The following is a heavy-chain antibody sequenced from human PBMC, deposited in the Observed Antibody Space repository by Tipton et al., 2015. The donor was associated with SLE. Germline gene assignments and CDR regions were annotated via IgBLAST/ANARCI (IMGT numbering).Heavy chain of an antibody. J-gene: IGHJ6*03. V-gene: IGHV4-34*01. CDR3: ARLTIFGVVIIGNYYYYMDV. D-gene: IGHD3-3*01. Sequence: LRLSCAASGFTFTGYWMSWIRQPPGKGLEWIGEINHSGSTNYNPSLKSRVTISVDTSKNQFSLKLSSVTAADTAVYYCARLTIFGVVIIGNYYYYMDVWGKGTTVTVSS. CDR1: GFTFTGYW. CDR2: INHSGST.